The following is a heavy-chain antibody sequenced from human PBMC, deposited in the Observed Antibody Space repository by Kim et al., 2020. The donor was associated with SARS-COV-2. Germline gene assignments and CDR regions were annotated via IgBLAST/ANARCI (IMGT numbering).Heavy chain of an antibody. CDR3: ARDRARGSRSNWFDP. V-gene: IGHV3-74*01. Sequence: GGSLRLSCAASGFTFSNYWMHWVRQAPGKGLVWVSRINGDGSTTTYADSVKGRFTISRDNAKNTLYLQMNSLRAEDTAVYYCARDRARGSRSNWFDPWGQGTLVIVSS. J-gene: IGHJ5*02. CDR1: GFTFSNYW. D-gene: IGHD3-10*01. CDR2: INGDGSTT.